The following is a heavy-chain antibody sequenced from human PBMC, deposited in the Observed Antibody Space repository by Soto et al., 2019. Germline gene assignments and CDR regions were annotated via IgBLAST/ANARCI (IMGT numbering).Heavy chain of an antibody. CDR3: ARYPGVVKGNHFDY. CDR2: MNPNSGNT. Sequence: ASVKVSCKASGYTFTSYDINWVRQATGQGLEWMGWMNPNSGNTGYAQKFQGRVTMTTDTSTSTAYMELRSLRSDDTAVYYCARYPGVVKGNHFDYWGQGTLVTVSS. D-gene: IGHD3-3*01. J-gene: IGHJ4*02. CDR1: GYTFTSYD. V-gene: IGHV1-8*01.